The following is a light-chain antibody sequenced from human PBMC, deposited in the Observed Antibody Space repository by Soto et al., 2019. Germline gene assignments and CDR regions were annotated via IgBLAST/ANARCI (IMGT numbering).Light chain of an antibody. J-gene: IGKJ3*01. CDR3: LQLNSYPLT. CDR1: QDMSSY. Sequence: QLTQSPSSLSASVGDRVTITCRAIQDMSSYLARYQQKPGKAPKVLIYGTSTLPFGVPSRFSGSGSGTEFTLTISSLQPEDFATYYCLQLNSYPLTFGPGTKVDIK. V-gene: IGKV1-9*01. CDR2: GTS.